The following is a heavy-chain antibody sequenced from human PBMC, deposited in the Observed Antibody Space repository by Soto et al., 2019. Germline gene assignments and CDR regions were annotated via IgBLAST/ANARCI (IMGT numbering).Heavy chain of an antibody. V-gene: IGHV1-69*01. CDR1: GGTFSSYA. CDR2: IIPIFGTA. D-gene: IGHD3-22*01. CDR3: ARASYYYDSSGYYFSNWFDP. Sequence: QVQLVQSGAEVKKPGSSVKVSCKASGGTFSSYAISWVRQAPGQGLEWMGGIIPIFGTANYAQKFQGRVTITADESTRTAYMELSSLRSEDTAVYYCARASYYYDSSGYYFSNWFDPWGQGTLVTVSS. J-gene: IGHJ5*02.